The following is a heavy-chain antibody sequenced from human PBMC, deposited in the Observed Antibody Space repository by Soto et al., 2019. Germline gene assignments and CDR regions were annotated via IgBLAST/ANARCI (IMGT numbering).Heavy chain of an antibody. CDR1: GGSISSSSYY. D-gene: IGHD6-13*01. Sequence: ASETLSLTCTVSGGSISSSSYYWGWIRQPPGKGLEWIGSIYYSGSTYYKQSLKSRVTISVDTSKNQFSLKLSSVTAADSAVYYCARRMGSSSWRYYYYYGMDVWGQGTTVTVSS. J-gene: IGHJ6*02. V-gene: IGHV4-39*01. CDR3: ARRMGSSSWRYYYYYGMDV. CDR2: IYYSGST.